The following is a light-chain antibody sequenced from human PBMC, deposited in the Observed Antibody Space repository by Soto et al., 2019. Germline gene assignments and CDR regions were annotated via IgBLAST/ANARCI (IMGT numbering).Light chain of an antibody. V-gene: IGKV3-11*01. CDR2: DAS. Sequence: EIVLTQSPGTLSLSPGERATLSFRASQSVSSYLAWYQQKPGQAPRLLIYDASNRATGIPARFSGSGSGKDFTLTISSLEPEDFAVYYCQQRSNWLTFGGGTKVDI. J-gene: IGKJ4*01. CDR3: QQRSNWLT. CDR1: QSVSSY.